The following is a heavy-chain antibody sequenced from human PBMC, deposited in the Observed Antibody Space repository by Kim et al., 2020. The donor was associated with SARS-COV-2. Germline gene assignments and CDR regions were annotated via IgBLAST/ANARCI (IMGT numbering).Heavy chain of an antibody. CDR1: GYTFTSYA. CDR2: INASNGNT. J-gene: IGHJ6*03. CDR3: ARVDWNWSYYMDV. D-gene: IGHD1-7*01. V-gene: IGHV1-3*01. Sequence: ASVKVSCKASGYTFTSYAMHWVRQAPGQRLEWMGWINASNGNTKYSQKFQGRVTITRDTSASTAYMELSSLRSEDTAVYYCARVDWNWSYYMDVWGKGTTVTVSS.